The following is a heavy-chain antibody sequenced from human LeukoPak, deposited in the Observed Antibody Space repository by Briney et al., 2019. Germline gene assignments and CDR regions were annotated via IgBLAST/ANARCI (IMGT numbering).Heavy chain of an antibody. CDR1: GGTFSSYA. Sequence: SVKVSFKASGGTFSSYAISWVRQAPGQGLEWMGGIIPIFGTANYAQKFQGRVTITADESTSTAYMELSSLRSEDTAVYYCARVFYSSSGTDYWGQGTLVTVSS. J-gene: IGHJ4*02. D-gene: IGHD6-13*01. CDR3: ARVFYSSSGTDY. V-gene: IGHV1-69*13. CDR2: IIPIFGTA.